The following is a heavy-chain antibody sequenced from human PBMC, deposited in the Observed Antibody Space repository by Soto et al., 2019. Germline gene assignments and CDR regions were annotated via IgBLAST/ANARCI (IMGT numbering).Heavy chain of an antibody. CDR3: AREWPVTSDY. D-gene: IGHD4-17*01. J-gene: IGHJ4*02. CDR2: IDPSGGST. Sequence: ASVKVSCKASGYTFTNYYMHWVRQAPGQGLEWMGIIDPSGGSTSYAQKFQGRVTMTRDTSTSTVYMELSSLRLEDTAVYYCAREWPVTSDYWGQGTLVTVSS. CDR1: GYTFTNYY. V-gene: IGHV1-46*01.